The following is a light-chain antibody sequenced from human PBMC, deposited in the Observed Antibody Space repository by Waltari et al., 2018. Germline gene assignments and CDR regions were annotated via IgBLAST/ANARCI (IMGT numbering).Light chain of an antibody. CDR3: QQYNNWPRT. V-gene: IGKV3-15*01. CDR2: GAS. CDR1: QSVSSN. J-gene: IGKJ1*01. Sequence: EIVMKQSPHTLSASPGARASLSGRASQSVSSNLAWYQQKRCQAPRLLIYGASTRATGIPARFSGSGSGTEFTLTISSLQSEDFAVYYCQQYNNWPRTFGQGTKVEIK.